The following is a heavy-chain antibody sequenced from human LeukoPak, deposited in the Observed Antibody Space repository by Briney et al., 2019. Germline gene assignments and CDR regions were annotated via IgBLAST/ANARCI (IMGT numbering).Heavy chain of an antibody. J-gene: IGHJ4*02. Sequence: ASVKVSCKASGYTFTSYGISWVRQAPGQGLEWMGWISAYNGNTNYAQKLQGRVTMTTDTSTSTAYMELRSLRSDDTAVYYCARAPRINMIVVVITTGGDFDYWGQGTLVTVSS. CDR1: GYTFTSYG. D-gene: IGHD3-22*01. CDR2: ISAYNGNT. CDR3: ARAPRINMIVVVITTGGDFDY. V-gene: IGHV1-18*01.